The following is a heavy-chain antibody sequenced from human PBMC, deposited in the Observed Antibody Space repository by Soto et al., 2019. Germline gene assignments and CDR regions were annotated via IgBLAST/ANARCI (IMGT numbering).Heavy chain of an antibody. V-gene: IGHV3-23*01. CDR3: AKVVKSANYYESSGTGR. CDR1: GFTFSSYA. CDR2: ISGSGGST. J-gene: IGHJ4*01. D-gene: IGHD3-22*01. Sequence: EVQLLESGGGLVQPGGSLRLSCAASGFTFSSYAMSWVRQAPGKGLEWVSAISGSGGSTYYADSVKGRFTISRDNSKNTLYLQMNSLRAEDTAVYYCAKVVKSANYYESSGTGRWGQGTLVTVSS.